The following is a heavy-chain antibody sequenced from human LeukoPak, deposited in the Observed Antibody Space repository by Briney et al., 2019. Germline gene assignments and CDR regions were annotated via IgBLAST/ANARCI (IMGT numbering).Heavy chain of an antibody. CDR3: AKSLFVYYYGMDV. J-gene: IGHJ6*02. V-gene: IGHV4-34*01. CDR2: INHSGST. CDR1: GGSFSGYY. Sequence: SETLSLTCAVYGGSFSGYYWSWIREPPGKGLEWIGEINHSGSTNYNPSLKSRVTISVDTSKNQFSLKLSSVTAADTAVYYCAKSLFVYYYGMDVWGQGTTVTVSS. D-gene: IGHD3-3*01.